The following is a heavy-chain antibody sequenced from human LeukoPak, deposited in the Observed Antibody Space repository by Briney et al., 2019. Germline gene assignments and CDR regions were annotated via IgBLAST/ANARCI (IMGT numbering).Heavy chain of an antibody. CDR3: ARGSGSYYAFDI. V-gene: IGHV1-8*03. D-gene: IGHD1-26*01. CDR2: MNPNSGNT. J-gene: IGHJ3*02. Sequence: ASVKVSCKASGYTFTSYDINWVRQATGQGLEWMGRMNPNSGNTGYAQKFQGRVTITRNTSISTAYMELSSLRSEDTAVYYCARGSGSYYAFDIWGQGTMVTVSS. CDR1: GYTFTSYD.